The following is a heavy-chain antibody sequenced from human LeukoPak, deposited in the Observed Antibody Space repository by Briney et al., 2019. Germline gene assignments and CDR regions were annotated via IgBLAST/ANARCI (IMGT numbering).Heavy chain of an antibody. J-gene: IGHJ6*03. CDR3: ARAANRDILTGYYKRYYYYYYMDV. D-gene: IGHD3-9*01. CDR2: IHASGST. CDR1: GDSLSSYY. V-gene: IGHV4-4*07. Sequence: SETLSLTCSVSGDSLSSYYWSWIQQPAGKGLEWLGRIHASGSTNYNPSLMRRVTMSMDTSRNQFSLTLISVTAADTAVYYCARAANRDILTGYYKRYYYYYYMDVWGKGTTVTVSS.